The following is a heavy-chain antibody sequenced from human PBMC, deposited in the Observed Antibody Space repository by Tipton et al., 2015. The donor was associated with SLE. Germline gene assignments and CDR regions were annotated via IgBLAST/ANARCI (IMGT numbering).Heavy chain of an antibody. CDR2: IYTSGST. J-gene: IGHJ6*02. CDR1: GGSISSYY. V-gene: IGHV4-4*09. CDR3: ARGGGQLWLNYYYGMDV. D-gene: IGHD5-18*01. Sequence: TLSLTCTVSGGSISSYYWSWIRQPAGKGLEWIGYIYTSGSTNYNPSLKSRVTISVDTSKNQFSLKLNSVTAADTAVYYCARGGGQLWLNYYYGMDVWGQGTTVTVSS.